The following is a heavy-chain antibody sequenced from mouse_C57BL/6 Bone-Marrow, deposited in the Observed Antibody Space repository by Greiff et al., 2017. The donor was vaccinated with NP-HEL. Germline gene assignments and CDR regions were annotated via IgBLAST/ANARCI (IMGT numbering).Heavy chain of an antibody. V-gene: IGHV1-55*01. CDR2: IYPGCGST. Sequence: VQLQQPGAELVKPGASVKMSCKASGYTFTSYWITWVKQRPGQGLEWIGDIYPGCGSTNYNEKFKSKATLTVDTSTSTAYMQLSSLTSEDSAVYYCAREASYYDSLDYWGQGTTLTVSS. D-gene: IGHD2-4*01. CDR1: GYTFTSYW. CDR3: AREASYYDSLDY. J-gene: IGHJ2*01.